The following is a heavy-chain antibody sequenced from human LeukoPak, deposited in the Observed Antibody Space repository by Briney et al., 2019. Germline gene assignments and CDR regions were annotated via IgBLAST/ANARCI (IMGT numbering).Heavy chain of an antibody. CDR2: ISGNGGNT. J-gene: IGHJ4*02. Sequence: PGGSLRLSCAASGFTFSSYDMSWVRQAPGKGLECVSAISGNGGNTDYADSVKGRFTISRDNSKNTLYLQMTSLRAEDTALYYCAKGRGYSSTWYVDFWGQGTLVTVSS. CDR1: GFTFSSYD. V-gene: IGHV3-23*01. D-gene: IGHD6-13*01. CDR3: AKGRGYSSTWYVDF.